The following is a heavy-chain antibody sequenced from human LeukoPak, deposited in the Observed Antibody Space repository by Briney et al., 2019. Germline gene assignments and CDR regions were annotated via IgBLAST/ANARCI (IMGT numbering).Heavy chain of an antibody. CDR3: AKGLTYYYDSSGQGY. CDR2: IKHDGSEK. CDR1: GFTFSIHW. D-gene: IGHD3-22*01. Sequence: GGSLRLSCAASGFTFSIHWMTWVRQAPGKGLEWVANIKHDGSEKYYVDSVKGRFTISRDNAKNSLYLQMNSLRAEDTALYYCAKGLTYYYDSSGQGYWGQGTLVTVSS. V-gene: IGHV3-7*03. J-gene: IGHJ4*02.